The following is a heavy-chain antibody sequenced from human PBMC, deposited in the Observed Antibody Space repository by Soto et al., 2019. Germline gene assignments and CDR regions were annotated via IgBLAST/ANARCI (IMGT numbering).Heavy chain of an antibody. D-gene: IGHD4-17*01. V-gene: IGHV1-69*06. CDR3: ARGDYGGNSGYYYGMDV. CDR1: GGTFSSYA. CDR2: IIPIFGTA. Sequence: QVQLVQSGAEVKKPGSSVKVSCKASGGTFSSYAISWVRQAPGQGLEWMGGIIPIFGTANYAQKFQGRVTITADKSTSTAYMELSSLRSEDTAMYYCARGDYGGNSGYYYGMDVWGQGTTVTVSS. J-gene: IGHJ6*02.